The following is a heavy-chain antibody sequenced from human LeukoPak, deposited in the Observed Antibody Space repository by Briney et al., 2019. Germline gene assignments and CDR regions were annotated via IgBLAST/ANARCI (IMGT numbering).Heavy chain of an antibody. J-gene: IGHJ4*02. D-gene: IGHD1-26*01. Sequence: GGSLRLSCEASEFTFSSYSMNWVRQAPGKGLEWVSYISSSSSTIYYAESVKGRFTISRGNAKNSLYLQMNSLRVEDTAVYYCARSRGNSGSYPLDFWGQGPLVSVSS. CDR2: ISSSSSTI. CDR1: EFTFSSYS. V-gene: IGHV3-48*01. CDR3: ARSRGNSGSYPLDF.